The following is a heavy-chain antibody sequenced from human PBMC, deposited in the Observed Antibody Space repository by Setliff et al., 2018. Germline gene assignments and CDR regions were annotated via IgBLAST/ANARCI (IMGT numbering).Heavy chain of an antibody. V-gene: IGHV4-59*01. CDR2: IYYTGTT. CDR3: AKADEGPRRASGSYYPLSRFDP. Sequence: PSETLSLTCTVSGGSISGYYWSWIRQPPGKELEWIGYIYYTGTTNYNPSLKSRVTISVDTSKNQFSLKLSSVTAADTALYYCAKADEGPRRASGSYYPLSRFDPWGQGTLVTVSS. CDR1: GGSISGYY. J-gene: IGHJ5*02. D-gene: IGHD3-10*01.